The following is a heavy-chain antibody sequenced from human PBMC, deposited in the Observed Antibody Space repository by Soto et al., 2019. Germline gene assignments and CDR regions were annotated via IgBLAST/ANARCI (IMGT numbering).Heavy chain of an antibody. D-gene: IGHD5-12*01. CDR1: GYTFTSYG. J-gene: IGHJ5*02. CDR2: ISAYNGNT. CDR3: ASEGYGYTRYWFDP. V-gene: IGHV1-18*01. Sequence: QVQLVQSGAEVKKPGASVKVSCKASGYTFTSYGISWVRQAPGQGLEWMGWISAYNGNTNYAQKLQGRVTMTTETSTSTGDMGLRSLRSDDSAVYYCASEGYGYTRYWFDPWGQGTVVTVSS.